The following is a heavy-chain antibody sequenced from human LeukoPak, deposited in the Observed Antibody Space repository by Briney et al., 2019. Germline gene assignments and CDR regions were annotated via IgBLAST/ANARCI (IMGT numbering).Heavy chain of an antibody. J-gene: IGHJ4*02. CDR2: INPNSGGT. CDR3: ARISLPSWKLGYFDY. CDR1: GYTFTCYY. D-gene: IGHD2-2*01. V-gene: IGHV1-2*02. Sequence: ASVKVSCKASGYTFTCYYMHWVRQAPGQGLEWMGWINPNSGGTNYAQKFQGRVTMTRDTSISTAYMELSRLRSDDTAVYYCARISLPSWKLGYFDYWGQGTLVTVSS.